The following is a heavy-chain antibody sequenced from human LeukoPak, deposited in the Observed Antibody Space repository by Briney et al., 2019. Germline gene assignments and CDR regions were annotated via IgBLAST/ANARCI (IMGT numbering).Heavy chain of an antibody. Sequence: SETLSLTCIVSGFSISTYYWNWLRQPPGKGLEWIGYIYHSGSTNYNPSLQSRVTISVDTSKNQFSLNLNSVTAADTAVYYCARGGAARLHFQNWGQGTLVTVSS. CDR1: GFSISTYY. V-gene: IGHV4-59*01. CDR2: IYHSGST. J-gene: IGHJ1*01. D-gene: IGHD6-6*01. CDR3: ARGGAARLHFQN.